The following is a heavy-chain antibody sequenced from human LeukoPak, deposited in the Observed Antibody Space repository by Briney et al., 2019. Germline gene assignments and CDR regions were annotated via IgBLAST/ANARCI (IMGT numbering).Heavy chain of an antibody. V-gene: IGHV4-34*01. CDR3: ARVGVTTQDY. D-gene: IGHD4-17*01. CDR1: GGSFSGYY. Sequence: SETLSLTCAVYGGSFSGYYWSWIRQPPRKGLEWIGEINHSGSTNYNPSLKSRVTISVDTSKNQFSLKLSSVTAADTAVYYCARVGVTTQDYWGQGTLVTVSS. CDR2: INHSGST. J-gene: IGHJ4*02.